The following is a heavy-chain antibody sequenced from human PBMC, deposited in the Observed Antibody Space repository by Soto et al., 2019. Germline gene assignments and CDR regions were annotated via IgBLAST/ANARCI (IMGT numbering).Heavy chain of an antibody. CDR2: IFPIDSDT. CDR1: GYTFTRNW. D-gene: IGHD2-21*02. J-gene: IGHJ3*01. Sequence: HGESLKISCKGSGYTFTRNWIGWVRQMPGKGLEWMGIIFPIDSDTRYRPSSQGQVTISADNSISTAYLQWSSLKASDTAIYYCATPGGRDFNAFDVWGQGTMVTV. CDR3: ATPGGRDFNAFDV. V-gene: IGHV5-51*01.